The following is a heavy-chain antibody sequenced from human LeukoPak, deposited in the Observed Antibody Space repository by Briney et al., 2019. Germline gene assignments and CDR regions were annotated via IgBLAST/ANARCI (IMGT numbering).Heavy chain of an antibody. J-gene: IGHJ5*02. D-gene: IGHD1-14*01. CDR1: AYTFTGYY. V-gene: IGHV1-2*02. CDR2: INPNSGGT. Sequence: AASVKVSCEASAYTFTGYYMHWVRQAPGQGLEWMGWINPNSGGTNYAQKFQGRVTMTTDTSTSTAYMELRSLRSDDTAVYYCARDPPLHPEIDWFDPWGQGTLVAVSS. CDR3: ARDPPLHPEIDWFDP.